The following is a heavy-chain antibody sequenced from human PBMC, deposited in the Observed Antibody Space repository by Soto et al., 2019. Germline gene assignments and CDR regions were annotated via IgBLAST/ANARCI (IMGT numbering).Heavy chain of an antibody. D-gene: IGHD4-4*01. CDR2: IHYSGST. Sequence: KTSETLSLTCTVSGGSMRSVGYYWTWIRQHPGKGLEWIGYIHYSGSTYYNPSLKSRVTISVDTSKKQFSLKLSSVTAADTAVYYCARSNYNYFDSWGRGTLVTVSS. CDR1: GGSMRSVGYY. J-gene: IGHJ5*01. V-gene: IGHV4-31*03. CDR3: ARSNYNYFDS.